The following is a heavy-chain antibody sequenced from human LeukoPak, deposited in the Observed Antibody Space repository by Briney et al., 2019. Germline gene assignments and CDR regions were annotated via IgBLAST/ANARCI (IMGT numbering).Heavy chain of an antibody. V-gene: IGHV3-23*01. Sequence: GGSLRLSCAASGFTFDDYGMHWVRQAPGKGLEWVSAISGSGGRTYYADAVKGRFTISRDNSKNTLYLQMNSLRAEDTAVYYCATIQTTVTTPDYRGQGTLVTVSS. CDR1: GFTFDDYG. CDR3: ATIQTTVTTPDY. J-gene: IGHJ4*02. D-gene: IGHD4-11*01. CDR2: ISGSGGRT.